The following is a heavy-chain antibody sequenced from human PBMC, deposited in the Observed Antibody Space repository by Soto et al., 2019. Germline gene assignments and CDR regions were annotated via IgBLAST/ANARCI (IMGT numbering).Heavy chain of an antibody. J-gene: IGHJ3*02. CDR3: ARDITVTASRGAGAFDI. CDR1: GFTFSSYG. V-gene: IGHV3-33*01. Sequence: QVQLVESGGGVVQPGRSLRLSCAASGFTFSSYGMHWVRQAPGKGLEWVAVIWYDGSNKYYADPVKGRFTISRDNSKNTLYLQMSSLRAEDTAVYYCARDITVTASRGAGAFDIWGQGTMVTVSS. D-gene: IGHD4-17*01. CDR2: IWYDGSNK.